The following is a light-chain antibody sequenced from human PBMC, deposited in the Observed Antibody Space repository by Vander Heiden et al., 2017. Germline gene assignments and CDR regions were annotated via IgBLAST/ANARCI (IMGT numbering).Light chain of an antibody. Sequence: VRMHSPIPIPISPGEPASSNYRPSQSLLHSNGYNYLDWYLRKPGQSPQLLIYLGSNRASGVPDRFSGSGSGTDFTLKISRVEAEDVGVYYCMQALQTPLTFGGGTKVEIK. V-gene: IGKV2-28*01. CDR2: LGS. CDR1: QSLLHSNGYNY. CDR3: MQALQTPLT. J-gene: IGKJ4*01.